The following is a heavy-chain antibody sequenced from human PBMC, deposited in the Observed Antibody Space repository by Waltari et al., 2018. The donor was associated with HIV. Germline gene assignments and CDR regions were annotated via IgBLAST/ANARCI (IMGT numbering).Heavy chain of an antibody. J-gene: IGHJ5*02. CDR1: GGSISSSSYY. CDR3: ARDVGNYCGSSTSCYRGWVDP. CDR2: IYYSGST. V-gene: IGHV4-39*07. D-gene: IGHD2-2*01. Sequence: QLQLQESGPGLVKPSETLSLTCTVSGGSISSSSYYWGWIRQPPGKGLEWIGSIYYSGSTYYNPSLKGRVTISVDTSKNQFSLKLSSVTAADTAVYYCARDVGNYCGSSTSCYRGWVDPWGQGTLVTVSS.